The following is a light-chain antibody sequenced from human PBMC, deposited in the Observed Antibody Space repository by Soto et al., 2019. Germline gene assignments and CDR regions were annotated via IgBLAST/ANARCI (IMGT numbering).Light chain of an antibody. Sequence: QSVLTQPASVCGSPGQSIAISCTGSSSDVGIYNYVSWYQQHPGKVPKLIIYEVTNRPSGVSNRFSGSKSGNTASLTISGLQAEDEADYYFSSYTTSSTRVFGTGTKATVL. CDR2: EVT. J-gene: IGLJ1*01. CDR3: SSYTTSSTRV. V-gene: IGLV2-14*01. CDR1: SSDVGIYNY.